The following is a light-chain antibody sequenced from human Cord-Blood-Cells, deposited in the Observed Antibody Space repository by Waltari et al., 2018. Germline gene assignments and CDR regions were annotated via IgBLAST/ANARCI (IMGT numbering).Light chain of an antibody. CDR3: QSYDSSNVV. CDR1: SGSIASNS. Sequence: NFMLTQPHSVSESPGKTVTISCPRSSGSIASNSVQWYQQRPGSSPTTVIYEDNQRPSGVPDRFSGSIDSSSNSASLTISGLKTEDEADYYCQSYDSSNVVFGGGTKLTVL. J-gene: IGLJ2*01. CDR2: EDN. V-gene: IGLV6-57*01.